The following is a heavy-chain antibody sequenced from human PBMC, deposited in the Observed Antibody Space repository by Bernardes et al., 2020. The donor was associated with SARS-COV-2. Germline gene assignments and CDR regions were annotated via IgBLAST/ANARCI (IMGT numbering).Heavy chain of an antibody. CDR2: LYYSGSS. V-gene: IGHV4-59*01. J-gene: IGHJ3*02. CDR3: ARCRWLGEHGAFDI. CDR1: GGSFTGYY. D-gene: IGHD3-10*01. Sequence: SESLSLTCTVSGGSFTGYYWSWIPQPPGKGLEWIGNLYYSGSSTSDPSLKSRVTISVDTSKNQFSLLLTSLTAADAAVYYCARCRWLGEHGAFDIWGQGKMVTVSS.